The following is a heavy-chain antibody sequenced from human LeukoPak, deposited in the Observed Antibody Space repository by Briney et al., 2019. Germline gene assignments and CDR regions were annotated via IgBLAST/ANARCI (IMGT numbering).Heavy chain of an antibody. CDR1: GDSVSSNSAA. CDR2: TYYRSKWYN. D-gene: IGHD3-9*01. J-gene: IGHJ5*02. Sequence: SQTLSLTCAISGDSVSSNSAAWNWIRQSPSRGLEWLGRTYYRSKWYNDYAVSVQSRITINPDTSKNQFSLHLNSVTPEDTAVYYCARGQHSRMYYDILTGYYSYWFDPWGQGTLVTVSS. CDR3: ARGQHSRMYYDILTGYYSYWFDP. V-gene: IGHV6-1*01.